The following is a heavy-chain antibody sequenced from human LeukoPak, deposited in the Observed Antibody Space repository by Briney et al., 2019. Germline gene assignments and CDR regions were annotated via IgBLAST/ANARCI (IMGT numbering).Heavy chain of an antibody. J-gene: IGHJ6*04. CDR3: ARGLLWFGELDYYYYYGMDV. CDR2: IWYDGSNK. D-gene: IGHD3-10*01. V-gene: IGHV3-33*01. CDR1: GFTFSSYG. Sequence: GRSLRLSCAASGFTFSSYGMHWVRQAPGKGLEWVAVIWYDGSNKYYADSVKGRFTISRDNSKNTLYLQMNSLRAEDTAVYYCARGLLWFGELDYYYYYGMDVWGKGTRSPSPQ.